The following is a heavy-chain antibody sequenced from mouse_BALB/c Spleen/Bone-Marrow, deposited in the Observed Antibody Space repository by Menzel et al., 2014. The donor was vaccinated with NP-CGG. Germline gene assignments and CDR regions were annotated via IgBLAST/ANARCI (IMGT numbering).Heavy chain of an antibody. V-gene: IGHV1-18*01. CDR1: GYTFTEYT. D-gene: IGHD2-3*01. J-gene: IGHJ4*01. Sequence: VQLQQPGPELVKPGASVKISCKTSGYTFTEYTMHWVKQSHGKSLEWIGSINPNNGGINYNQEFKGKATLTVDKSSSTAYMELRSLTSEDSAVYYCARGDGYYVYAMDYWGQGTSVTVSS. CDR2: INPNNGGI. CDR3: ARGDGYYVYAMDY.